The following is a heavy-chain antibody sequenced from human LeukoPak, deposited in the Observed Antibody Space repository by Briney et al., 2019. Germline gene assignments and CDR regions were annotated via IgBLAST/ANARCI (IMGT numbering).Heavy chain of an antibody. CDR3: AKAVGYYYDNSGYYSDY. Sequence: GGSLRLSCAASGFTFRTYAMSWVRQAPGKGLEWVSGISDSGDGTYYAESVKGRFTISRDNSKNTLYLQMNSLRAEDTAVYYCAKAVGYYYDNSGYYSDYWGQGTLVTVSS. D-gene: IGHD3-22*01. V-gene: IGHV3-23*01. J-gene: IGHJ4*02. CDR2: ISDSGDGT. CDR1: GFTFRTYA.